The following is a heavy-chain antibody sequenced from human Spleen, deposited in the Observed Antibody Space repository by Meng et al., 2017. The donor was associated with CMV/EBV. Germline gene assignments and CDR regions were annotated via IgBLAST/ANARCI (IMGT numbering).Heavy chain of an antibody. J-gene: IGHJ5*02. V-gene: IGHV4-38-2*02. CDR3: ARDRGEGNNWFDP. D-gene: IGHD4-17*01. CDR2: VYHNGDT. CDR1: GFIFSSYE. Sequence: ESLKISCAASGFIFSSYEMNWVRQAPGKGLEWILTVYHNGDTWYNPSLKSRVTISVATSKNQFSLNLKSVTASDTAMYYCARDRGEGNNWFDPWGPGTLVTVSS.